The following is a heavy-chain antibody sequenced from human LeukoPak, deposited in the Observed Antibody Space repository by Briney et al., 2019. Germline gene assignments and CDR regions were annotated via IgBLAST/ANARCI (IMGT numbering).Heavy chain of an antibody. CDR2: IYYSGST. V-gene: IGHV4-59*01. D-gene: IGHD3-9*01. J-gene: IGHJ4*02. CDR3: ARVGGDILSGYDY. CDR1: GGSTSSYY. Sequence: SETLAPTSTFSGGSTSSYYRSWIRAPPREGLGWIGYIYYSGSTNYNPSLKSRVAISVDKSKNQFSLKLSSVTAADTAVYYCARVGGDILSGYDYWGQGTLVTVSS.